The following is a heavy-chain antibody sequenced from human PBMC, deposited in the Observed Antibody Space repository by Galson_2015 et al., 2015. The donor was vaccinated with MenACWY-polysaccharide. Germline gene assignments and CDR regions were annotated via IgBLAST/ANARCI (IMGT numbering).Heavy chain of an antibody. Sequence: SLRLSCAASGFTFSSYGIHWVRQAPGKGLEWVAVISPDGNIKYYADSVKGRFTISRDNSKNTLSLQMDSLRPEDTAVYYCAMHPYDFWTASLDYWGQGTVVTVSS. CDR3: AMHPYDFWTASLDY. CDR1: GFTFSSYG. V-gene: IGHV3-30*03. CDR2: ISPDGNIK. J-gene: IGHJ4*02. D-gene: IGHD3/OR15-3a*01.